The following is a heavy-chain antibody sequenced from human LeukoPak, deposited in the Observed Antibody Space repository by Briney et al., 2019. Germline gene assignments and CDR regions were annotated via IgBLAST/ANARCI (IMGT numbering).Heavy chain of an antibody. Sequence: GGSLRLSCAASGFTFSSYSMNWVRQAPGKGLEWVSSISSSSSYIYYADSVKGRFTISRDNAKNSLYLQMNSLRAEDTAVYYCAIDRLIAVAPFDYWGQGTLVTVSS. CDR3: AIDRLIAVAPFDY. CDR2: ISSSSSYI. J-gene: IGHJ4*02. CDR1: GFTFSSYS. D-gene: IGHD6-19*01. V-gene: IGHV3-21*01.